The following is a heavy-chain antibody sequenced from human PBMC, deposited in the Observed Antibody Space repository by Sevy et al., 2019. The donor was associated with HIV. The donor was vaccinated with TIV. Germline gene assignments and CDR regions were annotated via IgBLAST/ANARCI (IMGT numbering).Heavy chain of an antibody. Sequence: SETLSLTCAVYGGSFSGYYWSWIRQPPGKGLEWIEEINHSGSTNYNPSLKSRVTISVDTSKNQFSLKLSSVTAADTAVYYCARGHYYGSGSYDYYYYYMDVWGKGTTVTVSS. CDR1: GGSFSGYY. D-gene: IGHD3-10*01. V-gene: IGHV4-34*01. CDR3: ARGHYYGSGSYDYYYYYMDV. J-gene: IGHJ6*03. CDR2: INHSGST.